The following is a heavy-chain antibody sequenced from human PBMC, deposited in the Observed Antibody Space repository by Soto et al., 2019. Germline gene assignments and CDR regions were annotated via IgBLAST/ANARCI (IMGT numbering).Heavy chain of an antibody. Sequence: QVQLVQSGAEVKKPGSSVKVSCKASGGTFSTHTITWVRQAPGQGLEWMGRIIPILGIANYAQKFQGRVTITAHKTPSTAYMELSSLRSEGTAVYYCARSFYTDQRHVDYWGQGPVVTVSS. CDR2: IIPILGIA. V-gene: IGHV1-69*02. D-gene: IGHD6-25*01. CDR1: GGTFSTHT. CDR3: ARSFYTDQRHVDY. J-gene: IGHJ4*02.